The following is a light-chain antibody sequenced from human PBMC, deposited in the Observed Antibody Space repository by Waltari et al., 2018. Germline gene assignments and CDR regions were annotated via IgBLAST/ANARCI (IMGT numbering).Light chain of an antibody. V-gene: IGLV3-1*01. J-gene: IGLJ2*01. CDR1: KLEDRY. CDR2: QDS. Sequence: SYELTQPPSVSVSPGQTASISCSGDKLEDRYVCWYQQKPGQSHVLVLHQDSKRPSGIPERFSGFNSGNTATLTISETQAMDEADYYCQAWDRNTYVVFGGGTKLTVL. CDR3: QAWDRNTYVV.